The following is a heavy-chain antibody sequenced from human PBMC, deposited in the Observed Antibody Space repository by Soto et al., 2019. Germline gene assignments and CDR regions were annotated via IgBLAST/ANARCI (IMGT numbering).Heavy chain of an antibody. CDR1: GYSFTSYW. CDR2: IYPGDSDT. CDR3: ARLTSGSGSYHYYYGMDV. J-gene: IGHJ6*02. D-gene: IGHD3-10*01. Sequence: PGESLKISCKGSGYSFTSYWIGWVRQMPGKGLEWMGIIYPGDSDTRYSPSFQGQVTISADKSISTAYLQWSSLKASDTAMYYCARLTSGSGSYHYYYGMDVWGQGTTVTVS. V-gene: IGHV5-51*01.